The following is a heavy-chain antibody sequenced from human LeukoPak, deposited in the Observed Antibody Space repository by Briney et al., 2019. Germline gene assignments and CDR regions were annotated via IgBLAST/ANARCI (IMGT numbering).Heavy chain of an antibody. D-gene: IGHD3-9*01. V-gene: IGHV4-39*07. CDR2: IYYSGST. Sequence: SETLSLTCTVSGGSISSSSYYWGWIRQPPGKGLEWIGSIYYSGSTYYNPSLKSRVTISVDRSKNQFSLKLSSVTAADTAVYYCARVRTGSNGMDVWGQGTTVTVSS. J-gene: IGHJ6*02. CDR1: GGSISSSSYY. CDR3: ARVRTGSNGMDV.